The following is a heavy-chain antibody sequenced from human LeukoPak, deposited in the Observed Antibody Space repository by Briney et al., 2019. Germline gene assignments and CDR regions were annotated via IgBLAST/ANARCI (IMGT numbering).Heavy chain of an antibody. CDR2: INPSGGST. CDR1: GYTFTGYY. J-gene: IGHJ1*01. V-gene: IGHV1-46*01. CDR3: ARGEDIVVVVAAKGYFQH. D-gene: IGHD2-15*01. Sequence: ASVKVSCKASGYTFTGYYMHWVRQAPGQGLEWMGIINPSGGSTSYAQKFQGRVTMTRDTSTSTVYMELSSLRSEDTAVYYCARGEDIVVVVAAKGYFQHWGQGTLVTVSS.